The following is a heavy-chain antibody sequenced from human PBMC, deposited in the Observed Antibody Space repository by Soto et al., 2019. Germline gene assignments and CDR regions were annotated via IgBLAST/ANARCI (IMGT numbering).Heavy chain of an antibody. D-gene: IGHD3-9*01. J-gene: IGHJ4*02. CDR1: GFTFSDYY. CDR2: ISSSSSYT. CDR3: ARVDHYDILTGYFDY. V-gene: IGHV3-11*05. Sequence: GGSLRLSCAASGFTFSDYYMSWIRQAPGKGLEWVSYISSSSSYTNYADSVKGRFTISRDNAKNSLYLQMNSLRAEDTAVYYCARVDHYDILTGYFDYWGQGTLVTSPQ.